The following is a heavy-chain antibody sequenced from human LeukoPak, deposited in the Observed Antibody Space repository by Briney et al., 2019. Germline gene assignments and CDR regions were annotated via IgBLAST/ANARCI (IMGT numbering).Heavy chain of an antibody. CDR2: IYYSGST. D-gene: IGHD6-6*01. CDR1: GGSISSSSYY. Sequence: SETLSLTCTVSGGSISSSSYYWGWIRQPPGKGLEWIGSIYYSGSTYYNPSLKSRVTISVDTSKNQFSLKLSSVTAADTAVYYCAYVAARLHAFDIWGQGTMVTVSS. V-gene: IGHV4-39*01. CDR3: AYVAARLHAFDI. J-gene: IGHJ3*02.